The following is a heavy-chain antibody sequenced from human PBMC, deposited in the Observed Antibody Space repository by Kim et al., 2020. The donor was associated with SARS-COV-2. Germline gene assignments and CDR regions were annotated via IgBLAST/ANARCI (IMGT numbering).Heavy chain of an antibody. J-gene: IGHJ4*02. V-gene: IGHV3-30*02. CDR3: AKDLYYYGELVY. Sequence: YYADSVKGRFTISRDNSKNTLYLQMNSLRAEDTAVYYCAKDLYYYGELVYWGQGTLVTVSS. D-gene: IGHD3-10*01.